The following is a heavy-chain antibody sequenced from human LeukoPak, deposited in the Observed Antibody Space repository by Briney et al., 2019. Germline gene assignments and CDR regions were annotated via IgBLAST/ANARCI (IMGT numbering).Heavy chain of an antibody. J-gene: IGHJ4*02. CDR1: GFTFSSYS. CDR3: AKWKYSNSGIDDY. V-gene: IGHV3-48*01. Sequence: GGSLRLSCAASGFTFSSYSMNWVRQAPGKGLEWVSYISSSGSTIYYADSVKGRLTISRDNAKNSLYLQMNSLRAEDTAVYYCAKWKYSNSGIDDYWGQGTLVTVSS. CDR2: ISSSGSTI. D-gene: IGHD6-6*01.